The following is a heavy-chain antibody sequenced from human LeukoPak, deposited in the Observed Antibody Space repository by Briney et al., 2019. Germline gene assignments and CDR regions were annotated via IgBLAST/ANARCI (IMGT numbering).Heavy chain of an antibody. CDR1: GGSISSSNW. D-gene: IGHD3-22*01. CDR3: ARDKMRYYDSSGYPLLALDY. CDR2: IYHSGST. J-gene: IGHJ4*02. Sequence: SETLSLTCAVSGGSISSSNWWSWVRQPPGKGLEWIGEIYHSGSTNYNPSLKSRVTISVDKSKNQFSLRLSSVTAADTAVYYCARDKMRYYDSSGYPLLALDYWGQGTLVTVSS. V-gene: IGHV4-4*02.